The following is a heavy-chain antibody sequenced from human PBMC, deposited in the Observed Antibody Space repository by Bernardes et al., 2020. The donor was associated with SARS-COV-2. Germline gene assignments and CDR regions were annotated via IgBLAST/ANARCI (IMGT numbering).Heavy chain of an antibody. V-gene: IGHV3-23*01. CDR1: GFTFSSYA. D-gene: IGHD6-6*01. CDR2: ISGGGSST. CDR3: AKDPDSSSSGTPYYFDC. J-gene: IGHJ4*02. Sequence: GGSLRLSCAASGFTFSSYAMSWVRQAPGKGLEWVSGISGGGSSTYSADSVKGRFTISRDNFKNTLYLQMNSLRAEDTAVYYCAKDPDSSSSGTPYYFDCWGQGTLVTVSS.